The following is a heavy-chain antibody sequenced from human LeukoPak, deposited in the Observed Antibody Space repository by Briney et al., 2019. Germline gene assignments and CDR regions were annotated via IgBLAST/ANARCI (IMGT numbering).Heavy chain of an antibody. CDR3: ARGGGDIVVVPAATRGIRNWFDP. CDR2: ISSSSYT. V-gene: IGHV3-11*06. Sequence: PGGSLRLSCAASVFTFSDYYMSCIRQAPGEGLEWVSYISSSSYTNYADSVKGRFTISRDNAKNSLYLQMNSLRAEDTAVYYCARGGGDIVVVPAATRGIRNWFDPWGQGTLVTVSS. CDR1: VFTFSDYY. D-gene: IGHD2-2*01. J-gene: IGHJ5*02.